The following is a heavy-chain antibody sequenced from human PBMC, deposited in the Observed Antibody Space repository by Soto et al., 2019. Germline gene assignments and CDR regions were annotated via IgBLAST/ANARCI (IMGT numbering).Heavy chain of an antibody. Sequence: SVKVSCKASGGTFSSYAISWVRQAPGQGLEWMGGIIPIFGTANYAQKFQGRVTITADESTSTAYMELSSLRSEDTAVYYCARGQYCSGGSCYLRGAFDIWGQGTMVTVS. CDR2: IIPIFGTA. CDR3: ARGQYCSGGSCYLRGAFDI. CDR1: GGTFSSYA. D-gene: IGHD2-15*01. V-gene: IGHV1-69*13. J-gene: IGHJ3*02.